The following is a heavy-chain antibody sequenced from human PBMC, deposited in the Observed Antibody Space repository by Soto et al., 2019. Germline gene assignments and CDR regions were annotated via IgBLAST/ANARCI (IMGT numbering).Heavy chain of an antibody. V-gene: IGHV3-23*01. CDR3: ARGAYYYDSSGYYAY. Sequence: EVQLLESGGGLVQPGGSLRLSCAASGFTFINYTMSWVRQAPGKGLEWVSTIGGGDGSTYYADSVKGRFTISRDNSNSALYLQMNSLRAEDTAVYYCARGAYYYDSSGYYAYWGQGTLVTVSS. D-gene: IGHD3-22*01. CDR1: GFTFINYT. CDR2: IGGGDGST. J-gene: IGHJ4*02.